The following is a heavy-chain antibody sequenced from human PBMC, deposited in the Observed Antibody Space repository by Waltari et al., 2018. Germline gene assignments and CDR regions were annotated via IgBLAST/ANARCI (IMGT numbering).Heavy chain of an antibody. J-gene: IGHJ4*02. D-gene: IGHD6-13*01. CDR3: ARVKSRGYSSSWPPGY. V-gene: IGHV1-2*04. Sequence: QVQLVQSGAEVKKPGASVKVSCKASGYTFTGYYLHWVRQAPGQGLEWMGWINPNSGGTNYAQKFQGWVTMTRDTSISTAYMELSRLRSDDTAVYYCARVKSRGYSSSWPPGYWGQGTLVTVSS. CDR2: INPNSGGT. CDR1: GYTFTGYY.